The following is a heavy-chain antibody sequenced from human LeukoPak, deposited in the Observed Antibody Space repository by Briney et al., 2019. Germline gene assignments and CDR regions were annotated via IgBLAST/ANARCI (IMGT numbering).Heavy chain of an antibody. CDR1: GFTFISYA. J-gene: IGHJ4*02. V-gene: IGHV3-23*01. CDR3: AKKETTVTTFFEN. CDR2: ISASGGST. Sequence: PGGSLRLSCAAPGFTFISYAMGWSGQLPGKGRGWVSDISASGGSTYYADSVKGRFTISRDNSKNTLYLQMNSLRAEDTAVYYCAKKETTVTTFFENWGQGTLVTVSS. D-gene: IGHD4-17*01.